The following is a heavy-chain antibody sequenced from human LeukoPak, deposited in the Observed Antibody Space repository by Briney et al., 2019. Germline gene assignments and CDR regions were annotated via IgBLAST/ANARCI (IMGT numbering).Heavy chain of an antibody. V-gene: IGHV3-21*01. Sequence: AGGSLRLSCAASGFTFSSYSMNWVRQAPGKGLEWVSSISSSSYIYYADSVKGRFTISRDNAKNSLYLQMNSLRAEDTAVYYCARDRGQQLVRGYYYYGMDVWGQGTTVTVSS. J-gene: IGHJ6*02. CDR1: GFTFSSYS. CDR2: ISSSSYI. CDR3: ARDRGQQLVRGYYYYGMDV. D-gene: IGHD6-13*01.